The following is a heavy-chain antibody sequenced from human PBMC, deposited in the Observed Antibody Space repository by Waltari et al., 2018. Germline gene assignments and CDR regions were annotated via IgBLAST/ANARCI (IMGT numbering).Heavy chain of an antibody. V-gene: IGHV1-69*15. Sequence: QGLEWMGRIIPIFGKANYAQKFQGRVTITADESTSTAYMELSSLRSEDTAVYYCARGPYSSSTDYWGQGTLVTVSS. D-gene: IGHD6-6*01. CDR3: ARGPYSSSTDY. J-gene: IGHJ4*02. CDR2: IIPIFGKA.